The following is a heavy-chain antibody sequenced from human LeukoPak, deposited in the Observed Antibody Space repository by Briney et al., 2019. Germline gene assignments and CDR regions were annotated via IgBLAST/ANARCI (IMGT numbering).Heavy chain of an antibody. CDR1: GGSISSYY. CDR2: IYYSGST. Sequence: SETLSLTCTVSGGSISSYYWSWIRQPPGKGLEWIGYIYYSGSTNYNPSLKSRVTISVDTSKNQFSLKLSSVTAADTAVYYCARQGYYYDSSGVPLDYWGQGTLVTVSS. D-gene: IGHD3-22*01. J-gene: IGHJ4*02. CDR3: ARQGYYYDSSGVPLDY. V-gene: IGHV4-59*01.